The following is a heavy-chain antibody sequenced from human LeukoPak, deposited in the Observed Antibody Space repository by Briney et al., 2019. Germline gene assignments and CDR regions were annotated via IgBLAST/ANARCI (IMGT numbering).Heavy chain of an antibody. V-gene: IGHV1-2*02. CDR2: IHPRSGET. CDR3: ARDGEYGTGSYYRGCFDY. Sequence: ASVKVSCKTSGYSFTAFYIHWVRQAPGQGLEWMGWIHPRSGETNYAYKFKGRVTMTRDTSISTAYMDLGSLRSDDTAVYYCARDGEYGTGSYYRGCFDYWGQGILVTVSS. J-gene: IGHJ4*02. CDR1: GYSFTAFY. D-gene: IGHD3-10*01.